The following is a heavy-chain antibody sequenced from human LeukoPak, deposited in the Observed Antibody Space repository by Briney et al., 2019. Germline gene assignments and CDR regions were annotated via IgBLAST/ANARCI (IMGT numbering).Heavy chain of an antibody. V-gene: IGHV4-59*01. CDR3: ARGGLWFGELYEYYFDY. CDR1: GASISSYY. D-gene: IGHD3-10*01. J-gene: IGHJ4*02. CDR2: IYYSGST. Sequence: SETLSLTCTVSGASISSYYWSWIRQPPGKGLEWIGYIYYSGSTNYNPSLKSRVTISVDTSKNQFSLKLSSVTAADTAVYYCARGGLWFGELYEYYFDYRGQGTLVTVSS.